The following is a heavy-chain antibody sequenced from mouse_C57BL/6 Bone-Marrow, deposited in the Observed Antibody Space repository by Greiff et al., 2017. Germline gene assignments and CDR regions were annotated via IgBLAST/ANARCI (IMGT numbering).Heavy chain of an antibody. V-gene: IGHV14-4*01. J-gene: IGHJ4*01. D-gene: IGHD2-1*01. CDR2: IDPENGDT. CDR3: TPIYYDAMDY. CDR1: GFNIKDDY. Sequence: DVQLQESGAELVRPGASVKLSCTASGFNIKDDYMHWVKQRPEQGLEWIGWIDPENGDTEYASKFQGKATITADTSSNTAYLQLCSLTSEDTAVYYCTPIYYDAMDYWGQGTSVTVSS.